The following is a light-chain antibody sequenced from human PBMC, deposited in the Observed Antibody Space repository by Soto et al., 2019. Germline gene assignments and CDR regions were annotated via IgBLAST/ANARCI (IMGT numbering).Light chain of an antibody. J-gene: IGKJ1*01. CDR2: GIS. Sequence: DFQMTQSPSSLSASVGDRVTITCRASQSFSTYLAWYQQKPGKVPKLLISGISTLQSGVPSRFSGSGSGTEFTLTISSLQPEDFATYYCLQYRSFPRTFGQGTKVDIK. CDR1: QSFSTY. V-gene: IGKV1-27*01. CDR3: LQYRSFPRT.